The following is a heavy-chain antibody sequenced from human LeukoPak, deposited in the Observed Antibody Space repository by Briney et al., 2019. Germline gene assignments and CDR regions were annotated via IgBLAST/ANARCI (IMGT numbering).Heavy chain of an antibody. D-gene: IGHD6-19*01. V-gene: IGHV4-4*02. CDR1: GGSISSSDW. CDR2: IYHSGST. J-gene: IGHJ4*02. Sequence: SETLSLTCAVSGGSISSSDWWSWVRQPPGKGLEWIGEIYHSGSTNYNPSLKSRVTISVDKSRNQFSLKLTSVTAADTAVYYCAREIAVTGNFDYWGQGTLVTVSS. CDR3: AREIAVTGNFDY.